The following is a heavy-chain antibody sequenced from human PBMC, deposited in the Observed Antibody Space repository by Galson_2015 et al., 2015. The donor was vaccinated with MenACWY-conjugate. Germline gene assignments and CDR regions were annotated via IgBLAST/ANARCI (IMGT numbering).Heavy chain of an antibody. Sequence: SLRLSCAGSGFTLSDSAMTWVRQVPGKGLEWISIIGLSDDNTYYATSVKGRFTISRDNSKNTLYLHMNSLRAEDTAVYYCARGAGYCSSCTCYPYFDFWGQGILVTVSS. D-gene: IGHD2-15*01. CDR1: GFTLSDSA. V-gene: IGHV3-23*01. CDR2: IGLSDDNT. J-gene: IGHJ4*02. CDR3: ARGAGYCSSCTCYPYFDF.